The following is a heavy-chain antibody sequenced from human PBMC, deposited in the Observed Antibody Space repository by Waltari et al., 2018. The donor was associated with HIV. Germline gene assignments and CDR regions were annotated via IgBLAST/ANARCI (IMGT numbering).Heavy chain of an antibody. D-gene: IGHD1-1*01. J-gene: IGHJ4*02. Sequence: EVRLEESWGGLVQPGGSLRLSCAASGFSFTSSWMAWVRQVPGKRPELVARMNTDGTYTNYADAVRGRFSNSRDNAKNTLYLQMNSLKVEDTAVYFCAVPRCNRANCHFASWGQGTLVTVSS. CDR3: AVPRCNRANCHFAS. CDR2: MNTDGTYT. V-gene: IGHV3-74*01. CDR1: GFSFTSSW.